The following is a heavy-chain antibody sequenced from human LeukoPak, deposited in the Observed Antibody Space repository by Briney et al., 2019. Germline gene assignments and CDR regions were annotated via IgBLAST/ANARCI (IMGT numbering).Heavy chain of an antibody. J-gene: IGHJ6*03. CDR3: ARDPYSGTYGDTYYYYMDV. D-gene: IGHD1-26*01. Sequence: GGSLRLSCAASGFSFSSYNMNWFRQTPGKGRGWVSPITSSSTYTFYADSVKGRFTISRDNARNSLYLQMNSLRAEDTAVYYCARDPYSGTYGDTYYYYMDVWGKGTTVTISS. CDR2: ITSSSTYT. V-gene: IGHV3-21*01. CDR1: GFSFSSYN.